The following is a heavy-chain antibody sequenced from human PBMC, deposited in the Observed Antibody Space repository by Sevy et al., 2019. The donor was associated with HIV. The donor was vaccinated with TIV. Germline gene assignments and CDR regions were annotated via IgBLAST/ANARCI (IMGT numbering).Heavy chain of an antibody. CDR3: VREDLVLGEDNYYGMDV. Sequence: GGSLRLSCAVSGFTVSDNYMNWVRRAPGKGLEWVSIIYIAGRTYYADSVRGRFTISRDKAKNTLYLQMNSLRVEDTAVYYCVREDLVLGEDNYYGMDVWGQGTTVTVSS. V-gene: IGHV3-53*01. CDR2: IYIAGRT. J-gene: IGHJ6*02. D-gene: IGHD3-16*01. CDR1: GFTVSDNY.